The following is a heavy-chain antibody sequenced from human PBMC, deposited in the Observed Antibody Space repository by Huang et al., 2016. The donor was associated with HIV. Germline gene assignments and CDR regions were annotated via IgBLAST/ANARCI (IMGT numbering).Heavy chain of an antibody. CDR2: ISFDGRNK. D-gene: IGHD6-19*01. Sequence: VQPGRSLRLSCAVSGFTFRDHPMHWVRQAPGKGLEWVAVISFDGRNKFYADFGRGRFTISRDNSKNILYLQLNSLTPADTSIYYCARDTTTVAGLDFWGQGALVTVSS. CDR3: ARDTTTVAGLDF. CDR1: GFTFRDHP. V-gene: IGHV3-30*14. J-gene: IGHJ4*02.